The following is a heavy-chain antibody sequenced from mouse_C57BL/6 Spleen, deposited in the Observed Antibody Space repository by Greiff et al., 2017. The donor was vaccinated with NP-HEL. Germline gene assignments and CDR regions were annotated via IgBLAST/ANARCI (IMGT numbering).Heavy chain of an antibody. CDR2: ISSGSSTI. V-gene: IGHV5-17*01. D-gene: IGHD2-3*01. CDR1: GFTFSDYG. Sequence: DVHLVESGGGLVKPGGSLKLSCAASGFTFSDYGMHWVRQAPEKGLEWVAYISSGSSTIYYADTVKGRFTISRDNAKNTLFLQMTSLRSEDTAMYYCARPYDGYYVGYAMDYWGQGTSVTVSS. J-gene: IGHJ4*01. CDR3: ARPYDGYYVGYAMDY.